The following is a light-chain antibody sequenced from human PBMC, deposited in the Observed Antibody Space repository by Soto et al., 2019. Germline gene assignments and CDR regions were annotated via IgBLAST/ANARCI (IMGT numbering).Light chain of an antibody. CDR3: QQYNDNWT. CDR1: QRISSW. Sequence: DIQMTQSPSTLSASVGDTVTITCRASQRISSWLACYQQKPGTAPKLLIYKASTLQSGVPSRFSGSGSGTEFTLTISSLQPDDSATYYCQQYNDNWTFGQGTKVEIK. V-gene: IGKV1-5*03. CDR2: KAS. J-gene: IGKJ1*01.